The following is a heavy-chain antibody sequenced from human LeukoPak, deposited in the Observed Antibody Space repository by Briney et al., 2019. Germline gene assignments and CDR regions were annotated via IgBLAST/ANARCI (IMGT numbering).Heavy chain of an antibody. Sequence: GASVKVSCKASGYTFTGYYMHWVRQAPGQGLEWMGWISAYNGNTNYAQKLQGRVTMTTDTSTSTAYMELRSLRSDDTAVYYCARFASYDFWSGQPAEYFQHWGQGTLVTVSS. CDR1: GYTFTGYY. J-gene: IGHJ1*01. CDR2: ISAYNGNT. D-gene: IGHD3-3*01. V-gene: IGHV1-18*04. CDR3: ARFASYDFWSGQPAEYFQH.